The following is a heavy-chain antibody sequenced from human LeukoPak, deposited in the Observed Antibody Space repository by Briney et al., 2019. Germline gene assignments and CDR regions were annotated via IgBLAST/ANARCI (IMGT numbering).Heavy chain of an antibody. D-gene: IGHD2-2*01. CDR1: GGSFSGYY. CDR2: INHSGST. J-gene: IGHJ4*02. CDR3: ARDRDYCSSTSCRFDY. V-gene: IGHV4-34*01. Sequence: ASETLSLTCAVYGGSFSGYYWSWIRQPPGKGLEWIGEINHSGSTNYNPSLKSRVTISVDTSKNQFSLKLSSVTAADTAVYYCARDRDYCSSTSCRFDYWGQGTLVTVSS.